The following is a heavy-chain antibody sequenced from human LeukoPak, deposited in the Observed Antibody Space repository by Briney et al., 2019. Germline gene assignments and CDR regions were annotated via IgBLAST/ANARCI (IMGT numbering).Heavy chain of an antibody. D-gene: IGHD6-19*01. Sequence: GGSLRLSCAASGFTFSSYAMHWVRQAPGKGLEWVAVISYDRSNKYYADSVKGRFTISRDNSKNTLYLQMNSLRAEDTAVYYCSRIAVAGLYFDYWGQGTLVTVSS. CDR1: GFTFSSYA. CDR2: ISYDRSNK. J-gene: IGHJ4*02. CDR3: SRIAVAGLYFDY. V-gene: IGHV3-30*04.